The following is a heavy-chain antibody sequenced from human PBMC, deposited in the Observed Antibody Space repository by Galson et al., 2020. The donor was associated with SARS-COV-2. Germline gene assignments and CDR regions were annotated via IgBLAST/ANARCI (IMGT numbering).Heavy chain of an antibody. V-gene: IGHV2-70*11. D-gene: IGHD3-10*01. J-gene: IGHJ4*02. Sequence: SGPTLVKPTHTLTLTCTVSWFSLSTSGMSVNWIRQTPGKALEWLARIEWDDDKYYSMSLKTRLTISKDTFENQVVLTMTNMDPADTATYYCARATYYYGSGTYPRYYFDYWGQGLLVNGSS. CDR2: IEWDDDK. CDR3: ARATYYYGSGTYPRYYFDY. CDR1: WFSLSTSGMS.